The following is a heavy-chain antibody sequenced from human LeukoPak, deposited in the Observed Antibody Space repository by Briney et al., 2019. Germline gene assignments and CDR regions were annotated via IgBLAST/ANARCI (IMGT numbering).Heavy chain of an antibody. J-gene: IGHJ4*02. CDR2: ISYDGSNK. V-gene: IGHV3-30*18. Sequence: GGSLRLSCAASGFTFSSYGMHGVRQAQGKGLEGGAVISYDGSNKYYADSVKGRFTISRDNSKNTLYLQMNSLRAEDTAVYHCANDYYDSSGGVRFDYWGQGTLVTVSS. CDR1: GFTFSSYG. CDR3: ANDYYDSSGGVRFDY. D-gene: IGHD3-22*01.